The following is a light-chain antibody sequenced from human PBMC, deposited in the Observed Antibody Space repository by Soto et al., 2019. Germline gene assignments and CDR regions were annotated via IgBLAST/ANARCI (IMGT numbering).Light chain of an antibody. CDR1: QSVGSY. J-gene: IGKJ4*01. CDR3: QQRSNWPPLT. V-gene: IGKV3-11*01. Sequence: EIVLTQSPATLSLSPGEGATLSCRASQSVGSYLAWFQQKPGQAPRLLIYGASNRAAGVPARFSGSGSGTDFTLTISSLEPEDFAVYYCQQRSNWPPLTFGGGTKVEIK. CDR2: GAS.